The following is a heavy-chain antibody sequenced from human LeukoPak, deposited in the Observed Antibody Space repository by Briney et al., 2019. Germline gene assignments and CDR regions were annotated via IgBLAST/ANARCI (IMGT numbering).Heavy chain of an antibody. CDR2: IFFDEKDR. J-gene: IGHJ6*02. D-gene: IGHD3-10*01. CDR3: ARDRTYGSVFYSGSGTYYNVAMDV. CDR1: GFPFSIYG. Sequence: GRSLRLSCAAYGFPFSIYGMDWVRQAPGKGLEWVAFIFFDEKDRHHADSVKGRFTISRDISKNTLYLQMDSLRAEDTALYYCARDRTYGSVFYSGSGTYYNVAMDVWGQGTTVSASS. V-gene: IGHV3-30*03.